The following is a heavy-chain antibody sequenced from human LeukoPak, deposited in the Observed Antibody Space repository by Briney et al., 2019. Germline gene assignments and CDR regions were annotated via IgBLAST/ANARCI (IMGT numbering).Heavy chain of an antibody. CDR2: IDPSDSYT. CDR1: GYRFTSYW. J-gene: IGHJ3*02. CDR3: AKPMTGAPDAFDI. Sequence: GESLRISCKGSGYRFTSYWISWVRQMPGKGLEWMGRIDPSDSYTNYSPSFQGHVTISADKSISTAYLQWSSLKAPDTAIYFCAKPMTGAPDAFDIWGQGTMVTVSS. D-gene: IGHD3-9*01. V-gene: IGHV5-10-1*01.